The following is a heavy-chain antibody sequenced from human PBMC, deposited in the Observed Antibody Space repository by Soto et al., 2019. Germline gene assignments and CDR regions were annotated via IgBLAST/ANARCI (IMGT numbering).Heavy chain of an antibody. CDR2: ITWNAGTI. Sequence: GGSLRLSCAASGFAFDVYVMHWVRQPPGRGLEWVSGITWNAGTIRYVDSVKGRFTISRDNAENSLYMQMNSLRPEDTAVYYCAKGGSAALIAPSGRDNWFDPWGQGTQVTVSS. CDR3: AKGGSAALIAPSGRDNWFDP. D-gene: IGHD6-13*01. V-gene: IGHV3-9*01. J-gene: IGHJ5*02. CDR1: GFAFDVYV.